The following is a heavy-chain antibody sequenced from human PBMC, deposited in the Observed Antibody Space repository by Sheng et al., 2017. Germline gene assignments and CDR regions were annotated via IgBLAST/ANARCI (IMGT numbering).Heavy chain of an antibody. Sequence: QVQLQESGPGLVKPSETLSLTCTVSGGSISNHYWNWIRQPPGKGLEWIGYVYYRGSTSFYPSLKSRVTMSIDTSKNQFSLKLSSVTAADTAVYYCARRDEYFDYWGQGILVTVSS. CDR3: ARRDEYFDY. CDR1: GGSISNHY. D-gene: IGHD6-6*01. V-gene: IGHV4-59*11. CDR2: VYYRGST. J-gene: IGHJ4*02.